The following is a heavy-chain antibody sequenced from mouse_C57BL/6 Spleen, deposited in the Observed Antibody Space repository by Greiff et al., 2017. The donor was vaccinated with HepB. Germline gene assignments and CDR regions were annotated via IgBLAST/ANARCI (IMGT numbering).Heavy chain of an antibody. CDR1: GYAFSSSW. CDR2: IYPGDGDT. V-gene: IGHV1-82*01. CDR3: ARREDDYDGGGYYYAMDY. Sequence: QVQLQQSGPELVKPGASVKISCKASGYAFSSSWMNWVKQRPGKGLEWIGRIYPGDGDTNYNGKFKGKATLTADKSSSTAYMQLSSLTSEDSAVYFCARREDDYDGGGYYYAMDYWGQGTSVTVSS. D-gene: IGHD2-4*01. J-gene: IGHJ4*01.